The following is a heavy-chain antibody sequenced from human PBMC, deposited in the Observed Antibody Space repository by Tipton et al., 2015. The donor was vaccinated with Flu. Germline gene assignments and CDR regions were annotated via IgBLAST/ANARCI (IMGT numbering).Heavy chain of an antibody. CDR1: GFIFSSYE. CDR3: ATLTGDDY. V-gene: IGHV3-48*03. Sequence: SLRLSCAASGFIFSSYEMNWVRQAPGKGLEWLSYISSRGSTISYADSVRGRFTISRDNAKKSLYLQLNSLRAEDTAVYYCATLTGDDYWGQGDLVTVSS. J-gene: IGHJ4*02. CDR2: ISSRGSTI. D-gene: IGHD7-27*01.